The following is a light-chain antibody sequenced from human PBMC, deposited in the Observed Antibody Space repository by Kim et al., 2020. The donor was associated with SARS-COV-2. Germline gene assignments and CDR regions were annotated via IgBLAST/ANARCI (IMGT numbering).Light chain of an antibody. CDR1: QSVSTS. Sequence: LSQGETATLSCRAGQSVSTSVAWYQQKAGQATRLRIDDASNRITGVPARFSGSGSGTDFTLTISSLEPEDFAGYYCQQRSNWPPHTFGQGTKLEI. J-gene: IGKJ2*01. V-gene: IGKV3-11*01. CDR3: QQRSNWPPHT. CDR2: DAS.